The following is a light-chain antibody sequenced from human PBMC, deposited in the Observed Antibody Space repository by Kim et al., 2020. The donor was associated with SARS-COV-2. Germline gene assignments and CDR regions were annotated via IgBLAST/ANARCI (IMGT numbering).Light chain of an antibody. J-gene: IGLJ3*02. V-gene: IGLV1-40*01. Sequence: RVTISCTGSSSNIGAGYDVHWYQQLPGTAPKLLIYGNSNRPSGVPDRFSGSKSGTSASLAITGLQAEDEADYYCQSYDSSLSGWAFGGGTQLTVL. CDR3: QSYDSSLSGWA. CDR2: GNS. CDR1: SSNIGAGYD.